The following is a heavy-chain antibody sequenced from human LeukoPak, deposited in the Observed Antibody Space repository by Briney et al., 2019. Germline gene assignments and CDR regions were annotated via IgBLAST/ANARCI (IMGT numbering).Heavy chain of an antibody. CDR1: GYTFTGYY. J-gene: IGHJ4*02. CDR3: ARDPYDSSGPPDY. V-gene: IGHV1-2*02. D-gene: IGHD3-22*01. Sequence: ASVKVSCKASGYTFTGYYMHWVRQAPGQGLEWMGWINPNSGGTNYAQKFQGRVTMTRDTSISTAYMELSRLRSDDTAVYYCARDPYDSSGPPDYWGQGTLATVSS. CDR2: INPNSGGT.